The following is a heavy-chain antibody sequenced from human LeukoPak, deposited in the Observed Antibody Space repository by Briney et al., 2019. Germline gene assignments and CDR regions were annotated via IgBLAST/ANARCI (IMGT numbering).Heavy chain of an antibody. Sequence: PGGSLRLSCAASGFTFSSYAMSWVRQAPGKGLEWVSAISGSGGSTYYADSVKGRFTISRDNSKNTLYLQMNSLRAEDTAVYYCAKDRLDYGGNPQRHFDYWGQGTLATVSS. D-gene: IGHD4-23*01. V-gene: IGHV3-23*01. CDR3: AKDRLDYGGNPQRHFDY. CDR1: GFTFSSYA. J-gene: IGHJ4*02. CDR2: ISGSGGST.